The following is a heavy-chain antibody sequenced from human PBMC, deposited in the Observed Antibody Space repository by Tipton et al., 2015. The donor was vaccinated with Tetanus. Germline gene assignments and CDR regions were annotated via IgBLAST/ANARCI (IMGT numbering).Heavy chain of an antibody. J-gene: IGHJ4*02. CDR1: GGSISSYY. CDR3: ARGVTDGYNRRFDY. V-gene: IGHV4-4*07. D-gene: IGHD5-24*01. Sequence: TLSLTCTVSGGSISSYYWSWIRQPVGKGLEWIGHISNGNTDYTPSLKSRVTLSVDTSTNQFSMKLRSVTAADTAVYYCARGVTDGYNRRFDYWGQGTLVTVSS. CDR2: ISNGNT.